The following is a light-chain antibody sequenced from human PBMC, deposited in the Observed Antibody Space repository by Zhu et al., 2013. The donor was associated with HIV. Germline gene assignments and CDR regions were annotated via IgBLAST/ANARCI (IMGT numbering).Light chain of an antibody. V-gene: IGLV2-8*01. CDR3: GTWDTSLSVHVL. J-gene: IGLJ2*01. Sequence: QSALTQPPSASGSPGQSVTISCTGTRSDIGRYNYVSWYQHHPGKAPKVMIYEVNKRPSGIPDRFSGSKSGTSATLDITGLQTGDEADYYCGTWDTSLSVHVLFGGGTKLTVL. CDR2: EVN. CDR1: RSDIGRYNY.